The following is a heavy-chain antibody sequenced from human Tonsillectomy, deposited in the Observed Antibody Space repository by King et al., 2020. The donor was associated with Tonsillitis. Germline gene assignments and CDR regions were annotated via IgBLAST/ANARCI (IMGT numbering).Heavy chain of an antibody. CDR2: IYSKSDGGTT. V-gene: IGHV3-15*01. Sequence: VQLVESGGGLVKPGGSLRLSCAASGFSFSNAWMSWVRQAPGEGLEWVARIYSKSDGGTTEYAAPVKGRFIISRDDSKNTLYPQMNSLRTEDTALYYCATDTVAGEPLQAFDIWGQGTMVTVSS. CDR1: GFSFSNAW. J-gene: IGHJ3*02. D-gene: IGHD6-19*01. CDR3: ATDTVAGEPLQAFDI.